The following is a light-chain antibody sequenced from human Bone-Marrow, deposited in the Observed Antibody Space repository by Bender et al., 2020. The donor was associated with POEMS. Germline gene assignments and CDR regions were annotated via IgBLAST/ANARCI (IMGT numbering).Light chain of an antibody. CDR1: SSNIGTNY. Sequence: QSVLTQPPSASGTPGQGVIISCSGSSSNIGTNYVYWYQQLPGTAPKLLIYGYNNRPSGVPDRFSGSKSGTSASLAITGLQAEDEGDYYCQSYDNSLGGWVFGGGTKLTVL. CDR3: QSYDNSLGGWV. CDR2: GYN. V-gene: IGLV1-47*02. J-gene: IGLJ3*02.